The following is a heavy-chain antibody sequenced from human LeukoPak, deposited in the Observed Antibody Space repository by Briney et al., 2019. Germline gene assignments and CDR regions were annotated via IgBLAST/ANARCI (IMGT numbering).Heavy chain of an antibody. J-gene: IGHJ4*02. CDR2: ISSSGSTI. CDR1: GFTFSSYE. Sequence: PGGSLRLSCAASGFTFSSYEMNWVRQAPGKGLEWVSYISSSGSTIYYADSVKGRFTISRDNAKNSLYLQMNSLGAEDTAVYYCARVTDYYGSRSYFSSDNYWGQGTLVTVSS. D-gene: IGHD3-10*01. CDR3: ARVTDYYGSRSYFSSDNY. V-gene: IGHV3-48*03.